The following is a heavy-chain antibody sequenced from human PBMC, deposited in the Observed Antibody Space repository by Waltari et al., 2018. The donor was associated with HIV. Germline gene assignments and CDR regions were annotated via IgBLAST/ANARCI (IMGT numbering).Heavy chain of an antibody. V-gene: IGHV4-38-2*02. CDR1: ASSISRNYY. J-gene: IGHJ3*02. Sequence: QVLLQESGPRLVKSSETLSLTCTVSASSISRNYYWGWIRQAPGEGLEWIGSIYRSGTTYYNPSFNTRVTISVNMSKNQYSLNLSSLTAADTAMYYCARDQDYYDSSGYTSYAFDIWGRGTMIIVSS. CDR3: ARDQDYYDSSGYTSYAFDI. CDR2: IYRSGTT. D-gene: IGHD3-22*01.